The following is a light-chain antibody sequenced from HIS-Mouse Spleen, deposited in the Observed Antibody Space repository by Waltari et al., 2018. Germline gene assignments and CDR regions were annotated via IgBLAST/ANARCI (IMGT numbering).Light chain of an antibody. J-gene: IGLJ3*02. CDR3: AAWDDSLNGWV. CDR1: SSNIGSKT. V-gene: IGLV1-44*01. CDR2: SNN. Sequence: QSVLTQPPSASGTPGQRVTISCSGSSSNIGSKTVNWYQQLPGTAPKLLIYSNNQRPSGVPGRFSGSTSGTSASLAISGVQSADAADYYCAAWDDSLNGWVFGGGTKLTVL.